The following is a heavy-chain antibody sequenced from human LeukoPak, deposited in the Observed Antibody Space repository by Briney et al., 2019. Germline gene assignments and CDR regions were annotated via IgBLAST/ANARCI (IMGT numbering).Heavy chain of an antibody. CDR3: ARGSYYGSGSYYAPPYNWFDP. D-gene: IGHD3-10*01. Sequence: SETLSLTCTVSGGSISSYYWSWIRQPAGKGLEWIGRIYTSGSTNYNPSLKSRVTMSVDMFKNQFSLKLSSVTAADTAVYYCARGSYYGSGSYYAPPYNWFDPWGQGTLVTVSS. J-gene: IGHJ5*02. CDR1: GGSISSYY. V-gene: IGHV4-4*07. CDR2: IYTSGST.